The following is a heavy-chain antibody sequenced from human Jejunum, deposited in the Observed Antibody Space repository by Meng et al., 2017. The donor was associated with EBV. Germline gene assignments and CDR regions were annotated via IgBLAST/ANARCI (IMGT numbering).Heavy chain of an antibody. CDR1: GFTFSSYA. D-gene: IGHD1-26*01. Sequence: VQRGGSGGGLVQPGGSLRLSCAASGFTFSSYAMTWVRQAPGKGLEWLSTFSGSGGPTYYADSVRGRFTISRDNSKTTLYLQMNTLRAEDTAVYYCAKDVVGATDFWGQGTLVTVSS. V-gene: IGHV3-23*04. J-gene: IGHJ4*02. CDR2: FSGSGGPT. CDR3: AKDVVGATDF.